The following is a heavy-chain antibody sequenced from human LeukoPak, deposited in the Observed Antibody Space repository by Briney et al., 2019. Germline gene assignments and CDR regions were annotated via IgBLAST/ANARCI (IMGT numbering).Heavy chain of an antibody. V-gene: IGHV1-69*01. D-gene: IGHD6-13*01. Sequence: SVKVSCKASGGTFSSYAISWVRQAPGQGLEWKGGIIPIFGTANYAQKFQGRVTITADESTSTAYTELSSLRSEDTAVYYCARKYSAAAFDYWGQGTLVTVSS. J-gene: IGHJ4*02. CDR3: ARKYSAAAFDY. CDR2: IIPIFGTA. CDR1: GGTFSSYA.